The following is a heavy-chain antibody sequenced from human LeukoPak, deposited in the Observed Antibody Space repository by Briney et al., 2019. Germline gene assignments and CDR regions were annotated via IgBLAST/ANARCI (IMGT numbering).Heavy chain of an antibody. CDR1: GGSSSSSSYY. J-gene: IGHJ6*03. CDR3: ARVFDSGSQAYFYYMDV. Sequence: PSETLSLTCTVSGGSSSSSSYYWGWVRQPPGKGLEWIGSIYYSGSTYYNPSLKSRVTISVDTSKNQFSLKLSSVTAADTAVYYCARVFDSGSQAYFYYMDVWGKGTTVTIFS. D-gene: IGHD3-10*01. CDR2: IYYSGST. V-gene: IGHV4-39*07.